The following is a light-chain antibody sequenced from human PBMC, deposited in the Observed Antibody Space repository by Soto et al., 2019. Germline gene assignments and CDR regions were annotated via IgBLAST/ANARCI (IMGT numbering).Light chain of an antibody. CDR3: AAWDDNLNGVI. CDR1: SSNIGSNT. CDR2: SNN. V-gene: IGLV1-44*01. J-gene: IGLJ2*01. Sequence: QSVLTQPPSASGTPGQRVTISCSGSSSNIGSNTVNWYQQLPGTAPKLLIYSNNQRPSGVPDRFSGSKSGTSGSLAISGLQSEDEADYYCAAWDDNLNGVIFGGGTQLTVL.